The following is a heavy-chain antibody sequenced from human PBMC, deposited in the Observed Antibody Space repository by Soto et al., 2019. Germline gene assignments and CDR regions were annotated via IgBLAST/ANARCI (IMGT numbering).Heavy chain of an antibody. D-gene: IGHD3-22*01. V-gene: IGHV1-69-2*01. Sequence: ASVKVSCKASGYSFTAFYIHWVRQAPGKGLDWVGVVDPEDGEVKYAANFQGRVSIMADTSVDTSYMELRSLTSDDTAVYYCARVEDYFDSSGYAHWGQGTLVTVSS. CDR1: GYSFTAFY. CDR3: ARVEDYFDSSGYAH. CDR2: VDPEDGEV. J-gene: IGHJ4*02.